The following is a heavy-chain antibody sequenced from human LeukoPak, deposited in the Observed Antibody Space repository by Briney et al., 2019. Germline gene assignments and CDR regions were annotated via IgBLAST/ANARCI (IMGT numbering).Heavy chain of an antibody. D-gene: IGHD4-23*01. CDR2: INPNSGGT. CDR3: ARTLYGGNSYERGDLDY. J-gene: IGHJ4*02. V-gene: IGHV1-2*04. Sequence: ASVKVSCKASGYTFTGYYMHWVRQAPGQGLEWMGWINPNSGGTNYAQKFQGWVTMTRDTSISTAYMELSRLRSDDTAVHYCARTLYGGNSYERGDLDYWGQGTLVTVSS. CDR1: GYTFTGYY.